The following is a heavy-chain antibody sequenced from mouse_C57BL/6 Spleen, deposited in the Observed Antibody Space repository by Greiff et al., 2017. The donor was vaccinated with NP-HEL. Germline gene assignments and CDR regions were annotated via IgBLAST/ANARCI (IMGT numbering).Heavy chain of an antibody. CDR1: GYTFTSYW. Sequence: QVQLQQPGAELVMPGASVKLSCKASGYTFTSYWMHWVKQRPGQGLEWIGEIDPSDSYTNYNQKFKGKSTLTVDKSSSTAYMQLSSLTSEDSAVYYCALYYPYAMDYWGQGTSVTVSS. V-gene: IGHV1-69*01. CDR3: ALYYPYAMDY. CDR2: IDPSDSYT. D-gene: IGHD1-1*01. J-gene: IGHJ4*01.